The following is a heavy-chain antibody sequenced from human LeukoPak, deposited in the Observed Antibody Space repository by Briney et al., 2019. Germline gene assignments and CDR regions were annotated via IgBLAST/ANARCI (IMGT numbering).Heavy chain of an antibody. V-gene: IGHV4-34*01. Sequence: PSETLSLTCAVYGGSFSGYYWSWIRQPPGKGLEWIGEINHSGSTNYNPSLKSRVTISVDTSKNQFSLKLSSVTAADTAVYYCARGRGFLEWLSNPFDYWGQGTLVTVSS. CDR3: ARGRGFLEWLSNPFDY. CDR1: GGSFSGYY. J-gene: IGHJ4*02. CDR2: INHSGST. D-gene: IGHD3-3*01.